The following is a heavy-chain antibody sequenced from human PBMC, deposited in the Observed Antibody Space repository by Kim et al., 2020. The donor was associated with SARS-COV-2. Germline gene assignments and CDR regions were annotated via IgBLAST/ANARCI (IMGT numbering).Heavy chain of an antibody. Sequence: ADSVKGRFTISRDNSKNTLYLQMNSLRAEDTAVYYCAKNPLVYAINYFDYWGQGTLVTVSS. J-gene: IGHJ4*02. D-gene: IGHD2-8*01. V-gene: IGHV3-23*01. CDR3: AKNPLVYAINYFDY.